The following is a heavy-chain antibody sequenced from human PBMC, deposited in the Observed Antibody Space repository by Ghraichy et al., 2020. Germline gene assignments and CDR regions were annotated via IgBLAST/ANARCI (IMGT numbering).Heavy chain of an antibody. CDR1: GGSISSGGYS. Sequence: SETLSLTCAVSGGSISSGGYSWSWIRQPPGKGLEWIGYIYHSGSTYYNPSLKSRVTISVDRSKNQFSLKLSSVTAADTAVYYCARAQRFNDYVWGSYRDAFDIWGQGTMVTVSS. CDR2: IYHSGST. CDR3: ARAQRFNDYVWGSYRDAFDI. J-gene: IGHJ3*02. V-gene: IGHV4-30-2*01. D-gene: IGHD3-16*01.